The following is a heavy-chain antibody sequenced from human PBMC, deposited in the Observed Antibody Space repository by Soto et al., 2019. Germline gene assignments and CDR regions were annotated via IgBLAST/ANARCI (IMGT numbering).Heavy chain of an antibody. D-gene: IGHD1-7*01. CDR3: VRRVSGNYDY. J-gene: IGHJ4*02. V-gene: IGHV3-64*01. Sequence: EVQVAESGGGMVQPGGSLRLSCVASGFTFSSYDMHWVRQAPGKGLEYVSSISSNGGTTYYGNSVKGRFTISSDNSKNTLYLQMGSLRAEDMAVYYCVRRVSGNYDYWGQGTLVTVSS. CDR2: ISSNGGTT. CDR1: GFTFSSYD.